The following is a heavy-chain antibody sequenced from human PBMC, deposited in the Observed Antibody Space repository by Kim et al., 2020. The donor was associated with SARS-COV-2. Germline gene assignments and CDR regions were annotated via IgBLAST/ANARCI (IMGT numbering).Heavy chain of an antibody. CDR2: VSGTGADT. Sequence: GGSLRLSCAASGFTLSTYVMSWVRQAPGKGLEWVAAVSGTGADTYYADSVKGRFTISRDNSQNRLYLQMNSLRAEDTALYYCATNGYRSTWYVFWGQGTL. J-gene: IGHJ4*02. CDR1: GFTLSTYV. V-gene: IGHV3-23*01. CDR3: ATNGYRSTWYVF. D-gene: IGHD6-13*01.